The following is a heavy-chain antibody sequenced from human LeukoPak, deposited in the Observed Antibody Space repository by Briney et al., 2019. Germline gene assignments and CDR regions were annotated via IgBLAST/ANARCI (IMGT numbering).Heavy chain of an antibody. CDR2: IYYSGST. CDR1: GGYITSSSYY. J-gene: IGHJ6*03. CDR3: ARGSPQMEVYYYMDV. D-gene: IGHD5-24*01. Sequence: SETLSLTCTVSGGYITSSSYYWDWIRQPPGRGLEWIGSIYYSGSTYYNSSLKSRVTISVDTSKNQFSLKLSSVTAADTAVYYCARGSPQMEVYYYMDVWGKGTTVTVSS. V-gene: IGHV4-39*07.